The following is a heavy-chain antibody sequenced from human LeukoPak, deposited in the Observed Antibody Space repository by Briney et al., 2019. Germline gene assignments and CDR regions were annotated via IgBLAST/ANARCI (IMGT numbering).Heavy chain of an antibody. V-gene: IGHV4-30-4*08. CDR2: IYYSGST. D-gene: IGHD5-18*01. J-gene: IGHJ5*02. CDR3: AREGYLRKNWFDP. Sequence: SETLSLTCTVSGGSISSGDYYWSWIRQPPGKGLEWIGYIYYSGSTYYNPSLKSRVTISVDTSKNQFSLKLSSVTAADTAGYYCAREGYLRKNWFDPWGQGTLVTVSS. CDR1: GGSISSGDYY.